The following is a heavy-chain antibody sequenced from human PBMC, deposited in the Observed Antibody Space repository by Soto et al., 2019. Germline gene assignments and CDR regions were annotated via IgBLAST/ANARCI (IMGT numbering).Heavy chain of an antibody. CDR3: ARSCPHAGY. Sequence: QVQLVQSGAEVKKPGASVKVSCKASGYTFTSYAISWVRQAPGQGLEWMGWISAYNGNTNYAQKLQGRVTMTTDTSTPTAYREVRSLRSDDTGVDYCARSCPHAGYWGQGTLVTVSS. J-gene: IGHJ4*02. V-gene: IGHV1-18*01. CDR1: GYTFTSYA. CDR2: ISAYNGNT.